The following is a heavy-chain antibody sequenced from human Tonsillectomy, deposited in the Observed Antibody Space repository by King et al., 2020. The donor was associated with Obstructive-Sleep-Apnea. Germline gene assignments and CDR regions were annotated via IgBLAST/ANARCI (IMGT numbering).Heavy chain of an antibody. D-gene: IGHD3-10*01. CDR2: IYHSGCT. V-gene: IGHV4-30-4*01. CDR3: ARWRGGSGNIDY. Sequence: QLQESGPGLVKPSQTLSLTCTVSGGSINSGDYYWTWIRQPPGKGLEWIGFIYHSGCTYFNPSLRSRVTVSIDTSRNQFSLNLNSVTAADTAVYFCARWRGGSGNIDYWGQGILVTVSS. CDR1: GGSINSGDYY. J-gene: IGHJ4*02.